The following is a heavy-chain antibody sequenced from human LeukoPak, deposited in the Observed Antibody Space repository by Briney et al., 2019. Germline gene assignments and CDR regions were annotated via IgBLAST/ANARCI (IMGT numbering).Heavy chain of an antibody. CDR1: GFTFSSYA. V-gene: IGHV3-30-3*01. J-gene: IGHJ6*02. D-gene: IGHD5-24*01. CDR2: ISYDGSNK. Sequence: GGSLRLSCAASGFTFSSYAMHWVRQAPGKGLEWVAVISYDGSNKYYADSVKGRFTISRDNPKNTLYLQMNSLRAEDTAVYYCARVRVRRDGYNYRSPYYYYYGMDVWGQGTTVTVSS. CDR3: ARVRVRRDGYNYRSPYYYYYGMDV.